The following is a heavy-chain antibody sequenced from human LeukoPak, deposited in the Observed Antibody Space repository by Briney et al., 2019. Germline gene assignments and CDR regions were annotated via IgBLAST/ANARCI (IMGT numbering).Heavy chain of an antibody. CDR3: ARKGRWLQFSYFDY. CDR1: GGSISSYY. D-gene: IGHD5-24*01. J-gene: IGHJ4*02. CDR2: IYTSGST. V-gene: IGHV4-4*07. Sequence: SETLSLTCTVSGGSISSYYWSWIRQPAGKGLEWIGRIYTSGSTNYNPSLKSRVTMSVDTSKNQFSLKLSSVTAADTAVYYCARKGRWLQFSYFDYWGQGTLVTVSS.